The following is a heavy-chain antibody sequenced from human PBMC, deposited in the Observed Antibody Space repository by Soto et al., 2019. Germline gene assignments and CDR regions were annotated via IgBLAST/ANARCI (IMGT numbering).Heavy chain of an antibody. CDR2: ISSTTNYI. Sequence: GSLILSCATSGFTFTRYSMNWVRQAPGKGLEWVSSISSTTNYIYYGDSMKGRFTISRDNAKNSLYLEMNSLRAEDTAVYCCARESEDLTSNFDYWGQGTLVTVPS. CDR1: GFTFTRYS. V-gene: IGHV3-21*06. J-gene: IGHJ4*02. CDR3: ARESEDLTSNFDY.